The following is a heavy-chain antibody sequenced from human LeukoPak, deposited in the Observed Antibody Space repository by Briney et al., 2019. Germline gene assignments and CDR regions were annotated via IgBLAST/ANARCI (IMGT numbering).Heavy chain of an antibody. Sequence: SETLSLACTVSGGSISSYYWSWIRQPPGKGLEWIGYIYTSGSTNYNPSLTSRVTISVDTSKNQFSLKLSSVTAADTAVYYCARHLDYDFWSGLGWFDPWGQGTLVTVSS. CDR3: ARHLDYDFWSGLGWFDP. CDR1: GGSISSYY. V-gene: IGHV4-4*09. J-gene: IGHJ5*02. CDR2: IYTSGST. D-gene: IGHD3-3*01.